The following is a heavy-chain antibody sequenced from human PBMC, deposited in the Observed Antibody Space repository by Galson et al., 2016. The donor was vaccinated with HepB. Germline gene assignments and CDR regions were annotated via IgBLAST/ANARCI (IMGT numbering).Heavy chain of an antibody. D-gene: IGHD1-26*01. CDR3: VKQNGISLDF. CDR1: GFTFSIHA. CDR2: FGGSVDNP. J-gene: IGHJ3*01. Sequence: SLRLSCAASGFTFSIHAMTWVRQAPGEGLEWVAAFGGSVDNPLYAHSVKGRFTISRDIPNNTLCLHMHRLRAEDTAAYYCVKQNGISLDFWGRGTMVTVSS. V-gene: IGHV3-23*01.